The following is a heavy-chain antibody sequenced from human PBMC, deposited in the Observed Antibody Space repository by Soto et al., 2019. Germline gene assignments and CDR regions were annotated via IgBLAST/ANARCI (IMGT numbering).Heavy chain of an antibody. V-gene: IGHV1-2*02. J-gene: IGHJ4*02. D-gene: IGHD3-10*01. Sequence: QVQLVQSGAEVKKPGASVKVSCKASGYTFTGYYMHWVRQAPGQGLEWMGWINPNSGGTNYAQKFQGRVTMTRDTSFNKAYRALSRLRCDDTAVYYCAREFICGSGSLLGNAYWGQGTLFTVSS. CDR3: AREFICGSGSLLGNAY. CDR2: INPNSGGT. CDR1: GYTFTGYY.